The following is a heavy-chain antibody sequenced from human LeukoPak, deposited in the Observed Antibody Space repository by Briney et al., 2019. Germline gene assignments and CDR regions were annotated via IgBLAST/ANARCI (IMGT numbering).Heavy chain of an antibody. J-gene: IGHJ4*02. V-gene: IGHV3-30*04. D-gene: IGHD3-10*01. CDR3: AKDHAGSGRAFEY. CDR2: MSSDGINT. CDR1: GFTFRTRG. Sequence: PGSSLRLSCATAGFTFRTRGVHWVRQAPGKGLEWVALMSSDGINTYYADSVKGRFTVSRDSSKDILYLQMNSLRADDTAIYYCAKDHAGSGRAFEYWGQGTLVTVSS.